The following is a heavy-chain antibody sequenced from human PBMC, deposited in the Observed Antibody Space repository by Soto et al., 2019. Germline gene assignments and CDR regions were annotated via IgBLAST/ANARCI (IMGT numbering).Heavy chain of an antibody. CDR1: GASISSVDYY. D-gene: IGHD3-22*01. J-gene: IGHJ3*02. Sequence: QVQLQESGPGLVKPSQTLSLTCSVSGASISSVDYYWTWIRQPPGKGLEWIGCIYHSETTYYSSSLKSRVTISVDTSKNQLSLNLNSVTAADTAVYYCARAGYFYDSSGYYFDAFDIWGQGTMVTVSS. V-gene: IGHV4-30-4*01. CDR2: IYHSETT. CDR3: ARAGYFYDSSGYYFDAFDI.